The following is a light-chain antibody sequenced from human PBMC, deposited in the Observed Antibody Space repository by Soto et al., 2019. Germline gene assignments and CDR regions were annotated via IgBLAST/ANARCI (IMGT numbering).Light chain of an antibody. CDR3: GTWDSSLSADV. CDR2: ETD. Sequence: QSVLTQPPSVSAAPGQKVTVSCSGSSSDIGSNYVCWYQQLSGTAPKLLIYETDRRLSGIPDRFSGSKSGTSATLDITGLQTGDDRIYYSGTWDSSLSADVFGTGTKLTVL. J-gene: IGLJ1*01. V-gene: IGLV1-51*02. CDR1: SSDIGSNY.